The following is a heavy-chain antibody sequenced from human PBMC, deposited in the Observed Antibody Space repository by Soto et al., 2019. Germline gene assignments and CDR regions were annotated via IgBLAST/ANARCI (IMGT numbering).Heavy chain of an antibody. D-gene: IGHD2-21*02. CDR1: GFTFANAW. J-gene: IGHJ4*02. CDR2: IKSKTDGEAT. Sequence: GGSLRLSCAASGFTFANAWMSWVRQAPGKGLEWVGRIKSKTDGEATDYAAPVKGRFSISRDDSKNTMFLQMNSLQIEDTAIYYCTLHVVVVTSIHNYFNYWGQGTRVTVSS. V-gene: IGHV3-15*01. CDR3: TLHVVVVTSIHNYFNY.